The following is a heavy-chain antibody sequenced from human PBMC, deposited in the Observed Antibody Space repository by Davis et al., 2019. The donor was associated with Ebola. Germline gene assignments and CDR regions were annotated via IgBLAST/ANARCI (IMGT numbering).Heavy chain of an antibody. Sequence: GESLKISCKGSGYSFTSYWIGWVRQMPGKGLEWMGIIYPGDSDTRYSPSFQGQVTISADKSISTAYLQWSSLKASDTAMYYCARQGVEMATITHAFDIWGQGTMVTVSS. D-gene: IGHD5-24*01. J-gene: IGHJ3*02. V-gene: IGHV5-51*01. CDR1: GYSFTSYW. CDR2: IYPGDSDT. CDR3: ARQGVEMATITHAFDI.